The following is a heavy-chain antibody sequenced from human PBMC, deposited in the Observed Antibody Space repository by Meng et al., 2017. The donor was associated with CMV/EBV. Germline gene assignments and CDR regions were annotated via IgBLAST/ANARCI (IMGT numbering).Heavy chain of an antibody. CDR2: INHSGST. Sequence: LQEWGPGLLKPSETLSLTCAVLGGSFSGYTWSWIRQPPGKGLEWVGDINHSGSTNYNPSLKSRVTISVDTSKNQFSLKLSSVTAADTAVYYCGRGVGGWFDPWGQGTLVTVSS. J-gene: IGHJ5*02. V-gene: IGHV4-34*01. CDR1: GGSFSGYT. CDR3: GRGVGGWFDP. D-gene: IGHD1-26*01.